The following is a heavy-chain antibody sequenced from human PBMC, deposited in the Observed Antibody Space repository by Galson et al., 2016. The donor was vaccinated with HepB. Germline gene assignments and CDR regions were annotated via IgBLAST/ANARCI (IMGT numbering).Heavy chain of an antibody. V-gene: IGHV3-21*01. CDR3: AKSTEGLLRFSCMDV. J-gene: IGHJ6*02. CDR2: TGTGTGYK. D-gene: IGHD1-14*01. Sequence: SLRLSCAASGFTLRSYSMTWVRQAPGKGLEWVSSTGTGTGYKYDAGSVRGRITPSRDDPGNALYLQMNSLRAEDTAVYFCAKSTEGLLRFSCMDVWGQGTTVTVSS. CDR1: GFTLRSYS.